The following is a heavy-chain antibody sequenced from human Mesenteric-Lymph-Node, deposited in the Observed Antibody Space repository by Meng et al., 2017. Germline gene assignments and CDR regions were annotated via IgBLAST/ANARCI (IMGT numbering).Heavy chain of an antibody. CDR2: IYHSGST. D-gene: IGHD1-26*01. CDR1: GYSISSGYY. J-gene: IGHJ4*02. CDR3: ATWGGATATYDY. Sequence: ESLKISCTVSGYSISSGYYWGWIRQPPGQGLEWIGSIYHSGSTYYNPSLKSRVTISVDTSKNQFSLKLSSVAAADTAVYYCATWGGATATYDYWGQGTLVTVSS. V-gene: IGHV4-38-2*02.